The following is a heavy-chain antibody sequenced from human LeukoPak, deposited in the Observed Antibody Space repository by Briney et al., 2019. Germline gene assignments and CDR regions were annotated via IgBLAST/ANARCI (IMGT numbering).Heavy chain of an antibody. CDR1: SGSFSGYY. J-gene: IGHJ4*02. CDR3: ARAGYSSSWYAQFPFSFDY. D-gene: IGHD6-13*01. Sequence: PSETLSLTCAVYSGSFSGYYWSWIRQPPGKGLEWIGEINHSGSTNYNPSLKSRVTISVDTSKNQFSLKLSSVTAADTAVYYCARAGYSSSWYAQFPFSFDYWGQGTLVTVSS. CDR2: INHSGST. V-gene: IGHV4-34*01.